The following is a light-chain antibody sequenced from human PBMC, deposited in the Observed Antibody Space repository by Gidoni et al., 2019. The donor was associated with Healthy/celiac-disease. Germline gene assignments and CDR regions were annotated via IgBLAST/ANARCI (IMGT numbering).Light chain of an antibody. J-gene: IGKJ2*01. CDR3: QQYDNLPPGYT. CDR2: DAS. CDR1: QDISNY. Sequence: DIHMPQSPISLSASVGDRVTITCQASQDISNYLNWYQQKPGKAPKLLIYDASNLETGVPSRFSGSGSGTDFTFTISSLQPEDIATYYCQQYDNLPPGYTFXQXTKLEIK. V-gene: IGKV1-33*01.